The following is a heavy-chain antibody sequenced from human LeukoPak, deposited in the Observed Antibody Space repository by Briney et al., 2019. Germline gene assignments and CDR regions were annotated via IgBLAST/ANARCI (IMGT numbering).Heavy chain of an antibody. CDR2: ISSSGSTI. CDR1: GLTFGDYA. Sequence: GGSLRLSCTASGLTFGDYAMNWVRQAPGKGLEWVSYISSSGSTIYYADSVKGRFTISRDNAKNSLYLQMNSLRAEDTAVYYCAKDGLDYGDYVINWFDPWGQGTLVTVSS. V-gene: IGHV3-48*03. J-gene: IGHJ5*02. D-gene: IGHD4-17*01. CDR3: AKDGLDYGDYVINWFDP.